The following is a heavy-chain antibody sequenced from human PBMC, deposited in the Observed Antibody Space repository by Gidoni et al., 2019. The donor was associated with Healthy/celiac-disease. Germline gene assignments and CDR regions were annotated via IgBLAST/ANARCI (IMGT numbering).Heavy chain of an antibody. V-gene: IGHV4-34*01. J-gene: IGHJ2*01. CDR2: INHSGST. Sequence: QVQLQQWGAGPLKPSETLSLTCAVYGGSFSGYYWSWIRQPPGKGLEWIGEINHSGSTNYNPSLKSRVTISVDTSKNQFSLKLSSVTAADTAVYYCARVPYYYGSGSSRYFDLWGRGTLVTVSS. D-gene: IGHD3-10*01. CDR3: ARVPYYYGSGSSRYFDL. CDR1: GGSFSGYY.